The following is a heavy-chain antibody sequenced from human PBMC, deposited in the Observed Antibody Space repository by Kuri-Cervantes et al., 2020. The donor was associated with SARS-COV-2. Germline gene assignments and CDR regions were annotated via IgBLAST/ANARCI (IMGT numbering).Heavy chain of an antibody. CDR1: GGSISSGRNY. V-gene: IGHV4-61*09. J-gene: IGHJ3*02. CDR3: ARHSIPSYAFGI. Sequence: SETLSLTCTVSGGSISSGRNYWSWIRQPAGKGLEWIGYIYPSGSTNYNPSLKSRVTISVDTSKNQFSLKLSSVTAADTAVYYCARHSIPSYAFGIWGQGTMVTVSS. CDR2: IYPSGST. D-gene: IGHD3-3*02.